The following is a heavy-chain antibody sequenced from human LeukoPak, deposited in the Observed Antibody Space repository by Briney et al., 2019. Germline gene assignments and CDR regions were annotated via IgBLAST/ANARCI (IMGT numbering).Heavy chain of an antibody. D-gene: IGHD5-24*01. CDR2: ISTTGGYT. CDR1: GVTFSSHW. J-gene: IGHJ4*02. V-gene: IGHV3-23*01. Sequence: GGSLRLSCAESGVTFSSHWMHWVRQAPGKGLVWVSAISTTGGYTEDADSVKGRFTISRDNSQNTLFLQMHSLRAEDTAVYYCAKKPATIKFPFDIWGQGTLVTVSP. CDR3: AKKPATIKFPFDI.